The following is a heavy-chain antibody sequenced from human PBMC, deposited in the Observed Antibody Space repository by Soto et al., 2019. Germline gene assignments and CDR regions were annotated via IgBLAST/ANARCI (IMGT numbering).Heavy chain of an antibody. V-gene: IGHV4-39*01. CDR1: GGSISSSSYY. J-gene: IGHJ4*02. CDR3: ARSVAGYYFDY. D-gene: IGHD6-19*01. Sequence: SETLSLTCTVSGGSISSSSYYWGWIRQPPGKGLEWIGSIYYSGSTYYNPSLKSRVTISVDTSKNQFSLKLSSVTAADTAVYYCARSVAGYYFDYWGQGTLVTVS. CDR2: IYYSGST.